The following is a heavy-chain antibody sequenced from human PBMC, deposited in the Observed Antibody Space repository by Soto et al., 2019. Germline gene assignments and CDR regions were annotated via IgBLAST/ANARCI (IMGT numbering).Heavy chain of an antibody. Sequence: WARQATGKGLEWVAGLSYAGDTYYPGSVKGRFTVSRESAKTSLYLQMNSLTAGDTAVYYCAKGPLFSQAEDGIRDL. CDR3: AKGPLFSQAEDGIRDL. D-gene: IGHD2-21*01. CDR2: LSYAGDT. V-gene: IGHV3-13*01. J-gene: IGHJ2*01.